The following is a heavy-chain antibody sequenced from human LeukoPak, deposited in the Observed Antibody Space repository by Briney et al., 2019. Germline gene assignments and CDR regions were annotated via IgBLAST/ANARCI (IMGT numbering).Heavy chain of an antibody. CDR2: IWYDGSNK. Sequence: GGSLRLSCAASGFTFSSYGMHWVRQAPGKGLEWVAVIWYDGSNKYYADSVKGRFTISRDNSKNTLYLQMNSLRAEDTAVYYCARDTILLWFGELIDYWGQGTLVTVSS. CDR3: ARDTILLWFGELIDY. CDR1: GFTFSSYG. D-gene: IGHD3-10*01. V-gene: IGHV3-33*01. J-gene: IGHJ4*02.